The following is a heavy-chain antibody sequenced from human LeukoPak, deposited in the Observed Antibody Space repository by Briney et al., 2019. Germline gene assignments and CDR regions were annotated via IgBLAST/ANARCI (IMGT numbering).Heavy chain of an antibody. CDR3: ATDIVVVVAATNGERAFDI. CDR1: GYTFTGYY. Sequence: GASVKVSCKASGYTFTGYYMHWVRQAPGQGLEWMGWINPNSGGTNYAQKLQGRVTMTTDTSTSTAYMELRSLRSDDTAVYYCATDIVVVVAATNGERAFDIWGQGTMVTVSS. J-gene: IGHJ3*02. V-gene: IGHV1-2*02. D-gene: IGHD2-15*01. CDR2: INPNSGGT.